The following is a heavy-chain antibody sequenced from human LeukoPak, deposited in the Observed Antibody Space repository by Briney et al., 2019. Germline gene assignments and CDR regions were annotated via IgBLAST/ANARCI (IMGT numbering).Heavy chain of an antibody. D-gene: IGHD6-13*01. CDR2: INPSGGST. Sequence: ASVKVSCKASGYTFTSYYMHWVRQAPGQGLEWMGIINPSGGSTSYAQKFQGRVTMIRDTSTSTVYMELSSLRSEDTAVYYCARSIAAAAGWFAPWGQGTLVTVSS. V-gene: IGHV1-46*01. J-gene: IGHJ5*02. CDR1: GYTFTSYY. CDR3: ARSIAAAAGWFAP.